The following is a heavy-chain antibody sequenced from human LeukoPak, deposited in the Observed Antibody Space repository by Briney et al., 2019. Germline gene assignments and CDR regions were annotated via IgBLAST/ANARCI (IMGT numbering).Heavy chain of an antibody. D-gene: IGHD1-14*01. Sequence: GGSLRLSCAASGFTFSSYSMNWVRQAPGKGLEWVSSISSSSSYIYYADSVKGRFTISRDNAKNSLYLQMNSLRAEDTAVYYCARHEAGDAFDIWGQGTMVTVSS. CDR3: ARHEAGDAFDI. J-gene: IGHJ3*02. V-gene: IGHV3-21*01. CDR2: ISSSSSYI. CDR1: GFTFSSYS.